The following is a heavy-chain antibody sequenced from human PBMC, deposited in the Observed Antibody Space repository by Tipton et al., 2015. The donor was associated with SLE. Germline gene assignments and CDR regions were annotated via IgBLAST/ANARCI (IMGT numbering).Heavy chain of an antibody. J-gene: IGHJ5*02. CDR2: ISESGDT. CDR1: GGSFSGYY. Sequence: TLSLTCAVYGGSFSGYYWSWIRQPPGRGLEWIGYISESGDTNYNPSLKSRVTMSVDTSKNQFSLKLSSVTAADTAVYYCARGGDGYIPNWFDPWGQGTLVTVSS. V-gene: IGHV4-59*01. D-gene: IGHD5-24*01. CDR3: ARGGDGYIPNWFDP.